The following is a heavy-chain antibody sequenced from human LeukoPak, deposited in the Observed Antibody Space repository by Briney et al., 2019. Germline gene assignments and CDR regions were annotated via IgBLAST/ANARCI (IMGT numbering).Heavy chain of an antibody. J-gene: IGHJ4*02. D-gene: IGHD3-10*01. CDR1: GGSFSGYY. CDR2: INHSGST. Sequence: SETLSLTCAVYGGSFSGYYWSWIRQPPGKGLEWIGEINHSGSTNYNPSLKSRVTISVDTSKNQFSLKLSSVTAADTAVYYCARRNFYYGSGSYYWVYWGQGTLVTVSS. V-gene: IGHV4-34*01. CDR3: ARRNFYYGSGSYYWVY.